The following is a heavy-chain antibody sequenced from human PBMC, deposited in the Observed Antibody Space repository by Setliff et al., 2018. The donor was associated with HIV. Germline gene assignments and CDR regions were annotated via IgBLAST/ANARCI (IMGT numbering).Heavy chain of an antibody. CDR3: AREGGYCGSIPCFGFGY. CDR2: LHHSGNT. J-gene: IGHJ4*01. D-gene: IGHD2-2*01. CDR1: DYSISSAHN. V-gene: IGHV4-38-2*02. Sequence: PSETLSLTCDVSDYSISSAHNWAWIRQAPGRGLEWIGSLHHSGNTHYKPSLKSRVSIFLDTSKKQLSLKLRPVTAADTAVYYCAREGGYCGSIPCFGFGYWGQGTLVTVSS.